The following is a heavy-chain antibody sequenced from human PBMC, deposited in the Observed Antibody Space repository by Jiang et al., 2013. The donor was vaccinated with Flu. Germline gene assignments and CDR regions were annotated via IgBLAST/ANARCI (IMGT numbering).Heavy chain of an antibody. J-gene: IGHJ2*01. CDR2: SIILGSP. V-gene: IGHV4-59*01. Sequence: YYWSWIRQPPGRDWSYLGISIILGSPTTTPPLKSRVTISLDTSKNQFSLSLSSVTAADTAVYYCARAPSGEGGLWYFDLWGRGTLATVSS. CDR1: YY. CDR3: ARAPSGEGGLWYFDL. D-gene: IGHD3-16*01.